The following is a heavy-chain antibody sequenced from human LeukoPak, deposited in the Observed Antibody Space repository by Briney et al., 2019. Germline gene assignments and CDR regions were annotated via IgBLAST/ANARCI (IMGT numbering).Heavy chain of an antibody. CDR1: GFTIGGFA. D-gene: IGHD1-14*01. CDR3: ARDPDRNYWYSDL. V-gene: IGHV3-48*03. J-gene: IGHJ2*01. CDR2: ISNGGSTI. Sequence: GGSLRLSCAASGFTIGGFAMTWVRQAPGKGLEWVSYISNGGSTIYYADSVKGRFTISRDNANNSLFLQMSRLRADDTAVYYCARDPDRNYWYSDLWGRGTLVTVSS.